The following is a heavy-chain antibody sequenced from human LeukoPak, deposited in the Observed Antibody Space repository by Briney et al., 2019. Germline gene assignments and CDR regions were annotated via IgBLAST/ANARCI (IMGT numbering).Heavy chain of an antibody. D-gene: IGHD3-16*02. V-gene: IGHV4-39*02. J-gene: IGHJ4*02. CDR1: GGSISSSRDY. Sequence: PSETLSLTCTVSGGSISSSRDYWAWLRQPPGKGLEWIANIYYSGSTYYSPSLKSRVTISVDTSKNQFSLKLSSVTAADTAVYYCARDRQTFYDYVGGNYRFYFDYWGQGTLVTVSS. CDR2: IYYSGST. CDR3: ARDRQTFYDYVGGNYRFYFDY.